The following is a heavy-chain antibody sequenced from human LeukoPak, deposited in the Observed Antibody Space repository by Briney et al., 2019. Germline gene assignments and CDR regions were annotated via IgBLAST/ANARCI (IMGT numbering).Heavy chain of an antibody. V-gene: IGHV4-61*02. CDR3: ARGRSQLNSGTYEEAGFDC. Sequence: SQTLSLTCTVAGGSISSGRDYWSWIRQPAGKGLEWIGRIYTTGNTNYNPSLKSRCTISVDTSKNQFSLRLNSVTAADTAVYYCARGRSQLNSGTYEEAGFDCWGQGTLVTVSS. J-gene: IGHJ4*02. CDR2: IYTTGNT. D-gene: IGHD1-26*01. CDR1: GGSISSGRDY.